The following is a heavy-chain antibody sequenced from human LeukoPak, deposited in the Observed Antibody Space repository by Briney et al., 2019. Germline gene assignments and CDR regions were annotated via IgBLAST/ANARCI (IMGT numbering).Heavy chain of an antibody. CDR2: TYSSGST. Sequence: PSETLSLTCTVSGGSISDYYWSWIRQPAGRGLEYLGRTYSSGSTNYNPSLKSRVTMSVDTSKNPISLKVKSVTAADTAVYYCARITATAMVNAFDYWGQGMLVTVST. CDR3: ARITATAMVNAFDY. CDR1: GGSISDYY. J-gene: IGHJ4*02. D-gene: IGHD5-18*01. V-gene: IGHV4-4*07.